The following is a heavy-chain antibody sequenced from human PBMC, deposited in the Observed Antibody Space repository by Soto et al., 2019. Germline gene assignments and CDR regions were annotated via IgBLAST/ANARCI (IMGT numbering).Heavy chain of an antibody. CDR3: ARAGDDYCSGTRCFHDYGVAV. V-gene: IGHV3-33*05. CDR1: GFTFNSYG. CDR2: LEYNAKNR. J-gene: IGHJ6*02. Sequence: QVQLVESGGGVVQPGTSLRLSCTASGFTFNSYGIHWVRQAPGKGLEWLALLEYNAKNRFYADSVKGRFSISRDNSRNTVYLQVNGMRAEDTAVYYCARAGDDYCSGTRCFHDYGVAVWGQGTTVIVSS. D-gene: IGHD2-15*01.